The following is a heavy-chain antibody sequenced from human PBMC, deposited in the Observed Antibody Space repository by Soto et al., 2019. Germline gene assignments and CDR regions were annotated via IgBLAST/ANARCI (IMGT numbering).Heavy chain of an antibody. J-gene: IGHJ6*02. D-gene: IGHD1-26*01. Sequence: QVQLVQSGAEVKKPGSSVKVSCKASGGTFSSYAISWVRQAPGQGREWMGGIIPIFGTANYAQKFQGRVTITASTSTSTAYMELSSLRSEDTAVYYCARVPPHHLAHGAGLSSAGMAVWGQGTTVTVSS. V-gene: IGHV1-69*06. CDR3: ARVPPHHLAHGAGLSSAGMAV. CDR1: GGTFSSYA. CDR2: IIPIFGTA.